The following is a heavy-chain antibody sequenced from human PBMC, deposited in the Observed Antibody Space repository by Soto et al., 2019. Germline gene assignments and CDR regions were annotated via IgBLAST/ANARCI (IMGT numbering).Heavy chain of an antibody. V-gene: IGHV4-34*01. Sequence: QVQLQQWGAGLLKPSETLSLTCAIYGGSFSGYYWSWIRQPPGMGLEWIGEVDQSGSTNYNPSLKSRVTISGDTSKNQFSLKLNSVTAADTAVYYCARDRQRGYCTGGSCYSYFDYWGQGALVTVSS. D-gene: IGHD2-15*01. CDR3: ARDRQRGYCTGGSCYSYFDY. CDR2: VDQSGST. J-gene: IGHJ4*02. CDR1: GGSFSGYY.